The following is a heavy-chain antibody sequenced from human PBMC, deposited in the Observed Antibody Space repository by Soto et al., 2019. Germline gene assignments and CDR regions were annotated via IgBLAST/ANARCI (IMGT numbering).Heavy chain of an antibody. CDR2: IYHSGNT. Sequence: SETLSLTCTVSGGSLSSYYWTWIRQPPGKGLEWIGYIYHSGNTDYNPYLKSRVSISVDTSKNQFSLKMSSVTAADSAVYYCARVAGRMDYWGQGILVTVSS. CDR1: GGSLSSYY. V-gene: IGHV4-59*01. J-gene: IGHJ4*02. D-gene: IGHD6-19*01. CDR3: ARVAGRMDY.